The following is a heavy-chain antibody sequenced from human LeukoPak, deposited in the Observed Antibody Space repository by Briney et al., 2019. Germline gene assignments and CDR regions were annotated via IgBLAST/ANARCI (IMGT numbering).Heavy chain of an antibody. D-gene: IGHD3-22*01. CDR3: ARDKGVSVIGTYYDSSGRYNWFDP. J-gene: IGHJ5*02. CDR1: GGSISSGDYY. Sequence: PSQTLSLTCTVSGGSISSGDYYWSWIRQPPGTGLEWIGYIYHSGSTYYNPSLKSRVTISVDRSKNQFSLKLSSVTAADTAVYYCARDKGVSVIGTYYDSSGRYNWFDPWGQGTLVTVSS. CDR2: IYHSGST. V-gene: IGHV4-30-4*08.